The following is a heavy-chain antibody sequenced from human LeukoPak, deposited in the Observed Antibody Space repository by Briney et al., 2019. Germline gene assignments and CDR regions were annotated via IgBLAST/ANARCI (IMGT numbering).Heavy chain of an antibody. CDR3: ASGGVVGPNYYYYYGMDV. CDR2: INHSGST. Sequence: SETLSLTCAVYGGSFSGYHWSWIRQPPGKGLEWIGEINHSGSTNYNPSLKSRVTISVDTSKNQFSLKLSSVTAADTAVYYCASGGVVGPNYYYYYGMDVWGQGTTVTVSS. CDR1: GGSFSGYH. D-gene: IGHD3-3*01. V-gene: IGHV4-34*01. J-gene: IGHJ6*02.